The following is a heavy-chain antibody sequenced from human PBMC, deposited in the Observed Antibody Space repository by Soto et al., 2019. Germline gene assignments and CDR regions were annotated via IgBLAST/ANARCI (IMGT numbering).Heavy chain of an antibody. CDR2: IKQDGSER. D-gene: IGHD6-13*01. J-gene: IGHJ4*02. V-gene: IGHV3-7*01. CDR3: VRAIAAAGSY. CDR1: GFTFSTYW. Sequence: GGSLRLSCAASGFTFSTYWMSWVRQAPGKGLEWVANIKQDGSERYYVDSVKGRFTISRDNARNSVSLQMNSLRAEDTAVYYCVRAIAAAGSYWGQGTLVTVSS.